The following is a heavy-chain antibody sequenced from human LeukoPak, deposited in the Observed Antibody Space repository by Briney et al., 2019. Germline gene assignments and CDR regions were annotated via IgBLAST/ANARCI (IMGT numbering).Heavy chain of an antibody. CDR1: GGSISSYY. Sequence: PSETLSLTCTVSGGSISSYYWSWIRQPPGKGLEWIGYIYYSGSTNYNPSLKSRVTISVDTSKNQFSLKLSSVTAADTAVYYCARAVRSGGASFDYWGQGTLVTVSS. CDR3: ARAVRSGGASFDY. D-gene: IGHD3-3*01. CDR2: IYYSGST. V-gene: IGHV4-59*01. J-gene: IGHJ4*02.